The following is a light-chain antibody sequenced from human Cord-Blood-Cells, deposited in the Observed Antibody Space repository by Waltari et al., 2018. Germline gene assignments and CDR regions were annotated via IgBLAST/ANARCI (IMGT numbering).Light chain of an antibody. CDR1: QSISSW. V-gene: IGKV1-5*01. CDR3: QQYNSYSPMYT. J-gene: IGKJ2*01. Sequence: DIQMTQSPSTLSASVGDRVTITCRASQSISSWLAWYQQKPGKAHKLLIYDASSLESGVPSRFSGSGSGTEFTLTISSLQPDDFATYYCQQYNSYSPMYTFGQGTKLEIK. CDR2: DAS.